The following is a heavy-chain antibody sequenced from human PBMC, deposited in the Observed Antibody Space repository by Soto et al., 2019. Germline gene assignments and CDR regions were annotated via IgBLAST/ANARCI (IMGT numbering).Heavy chain of an antibody. D-gene: IGHD3-16*01. J-gene: IGHJ2*01. CDR2: ITSRGDHT. CDR1: GFTFSNYA. Sequence: PGGSLRLSCAASGFTFSNYAVSWVRQPPGKGLEWVSTITSRGDHTYFADSVKGRFTVSRDNSKNTLYLQMESLRADDTAVYYCVNLMIVMFIGSERYFDLWGRGTLVTVSS. V-gene: IGHV3-23*01. CDR3: VNLMIVMFIGSERYFDL.